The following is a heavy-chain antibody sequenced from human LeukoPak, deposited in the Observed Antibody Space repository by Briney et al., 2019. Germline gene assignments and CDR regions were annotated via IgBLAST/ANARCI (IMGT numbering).Heavy chain of an antibody. D-gene: IGHD4-23*01. CDR1: GGTFSSYA. CDR2: IIPIFGTA. CDR3: ARDDYGGNSDY. Sequence: ASVKVSCKASGGTFSSYAISWVRQAPGQGLEWMGGIIPIFGTANYAQKFQGRVTITTDESTSTAYMELRSLRSDDTAVYYCARDDYGGNSDYWGQGTLVTVSS. J-gene: IGHJ4*02. V-gene: IGHV1-69*05.